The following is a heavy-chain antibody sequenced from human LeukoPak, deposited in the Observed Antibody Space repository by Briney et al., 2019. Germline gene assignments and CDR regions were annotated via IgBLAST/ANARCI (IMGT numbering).Heavy chain of an antibody. D-gene: IGHD4-17*01. Sequence: GGSLRLSCAASGFTFSSYEMNWVRQAPGKGLEWVSYISSSGSTIYYADSVKGRFTISRDNAKNSLYLQMNSLRAEDTAVYYCARDNLGTVASDYWGQGTLVTVSS. V-gene: IGHV3-48*03. CDR1: GFTFSSYE. CDR2: ISSSGSTI. J-gene: IGHJ4*02. CDR3: ARDNLGTVASDY.